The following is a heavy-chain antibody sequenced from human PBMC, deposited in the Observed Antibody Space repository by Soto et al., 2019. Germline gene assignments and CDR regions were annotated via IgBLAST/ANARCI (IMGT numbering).Heavy chain of an antibody. Sequence: PTVSLTDAISGDSVSSNSAAWNWIRQSPSRGLEWLGRTYYRSKWYNDYAVSVKSRITINPDTSKNQFSLQLNSVTPEDTAVYYCARESDVVVVAATRDGFYFDYWGQGTLVTVSS. D-gene: IGHD2-15*01. CDR3: ARESDVVVVAATRDGFYFDY. J-gene: IGHJ4*02. CDR1: GDSVSSNSAA. CDR2: TYYRSKWYN. V-gene: IGHV6-1*01.